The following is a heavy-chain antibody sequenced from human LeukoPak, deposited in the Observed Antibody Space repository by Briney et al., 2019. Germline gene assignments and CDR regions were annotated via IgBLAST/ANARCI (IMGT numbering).Heavy chain of an antibody. CDR1: GFTFSSYA. CDR2: ISYDGSNK. D-gene: IGHD5-18*01. CDR3: ARVRRPTAMSAFDP. J-gene: IGHJ5*02. Sequence: GRSLRLSCAASGFTFSSYAMHWVRQAPGKGLEWVAVISYDGSNKYYADPVKGRFTISRDNSKNTLYLQMNSLRAEDTAVYYCARVRRPTAMSAFDPWGQGTLVTVSS. V-gene: IGHV3-30*04.